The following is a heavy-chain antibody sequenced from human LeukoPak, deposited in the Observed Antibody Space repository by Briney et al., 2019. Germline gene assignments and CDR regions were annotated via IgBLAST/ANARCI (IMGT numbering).Heavy chain of an antibody. CDR3: ARRAGAYSHPYDY. Sequence: GGSLRLSCTVSGFTVSTNSMSWVRQAPGKGLEWVSFIYSDNTHYSDSVKGRFTISRDNSKNALYLQMNSLRAEDTAVYYCARRAGAYSHPYDYWGQGTLVTVSS. CDR2: IYSDNT. J-gene: IGHJ4*02. V-gene: IGHV3-53*01. CDR1: GFTVSTNS. D-gene: IGHD4/OR15-4a*01.